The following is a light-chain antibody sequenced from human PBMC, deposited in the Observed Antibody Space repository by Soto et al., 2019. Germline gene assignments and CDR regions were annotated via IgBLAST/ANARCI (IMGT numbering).Light chain of an antibody. V-gene: IGLV2-14*01. CDR1: SSDVGGYNY. CDR2: EVS. J-gene: IGLJ1*01. CDR3: SSYTSSSTLPNV. Sequence: QSVLTQPASVSGSPGQSITISCTGTSSDVGGYNYVSWYQQHPGKAPKLMIYEVSNRPSGVSNRFSGSKSGNTASQTISGLQAEDEADYYCSSYTSSSTLPNVFGTGTKVTVL.